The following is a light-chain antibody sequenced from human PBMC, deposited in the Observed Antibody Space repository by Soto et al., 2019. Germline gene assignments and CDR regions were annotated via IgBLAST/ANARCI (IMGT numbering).Light chain of an antibody. Sequence: DIQMTQSPSTLSASVGDRVTITCRASQSISSWLAWYQQKPGKDPKLLIYKASSLESGVPSRFSGSGSGTEFNLHISSLQPDDFATYYCQQYNSYGAFGQGTKVEIK. V-gene: IGKV1-5*03. CDR3: QQYNSYGA. J-gene: IGKJ1*01. CDR1: QSISSW. CDR2: KAS.